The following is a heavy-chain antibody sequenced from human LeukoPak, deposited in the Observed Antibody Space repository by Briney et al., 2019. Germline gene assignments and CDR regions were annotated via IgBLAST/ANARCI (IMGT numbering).Heavy chain of an antibody. CDR2: ISSSSSYI. CDR3: ARERATMVRGVFHYYGMDV. Sequence: PGGSLRLSCAASGFTFSSYSMNWVRQAPGKGLEWVSSISSSSSYIYYADSVKGRFTISRDNAKNSLYLQMNSLRAEDTAVYYCARERATMVRGVFHYYGMDVWGQGTTVTVSS. CDR1: GFTFSSYS. D-gene: IGHD3-10*01. J-gene: IGHJ6*02. V-gene: IGHV3-21*01.